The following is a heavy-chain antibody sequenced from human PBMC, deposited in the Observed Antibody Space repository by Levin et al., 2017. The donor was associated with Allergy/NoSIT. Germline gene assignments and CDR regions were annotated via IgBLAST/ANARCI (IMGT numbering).Heavy chain of an antibody. J-gene: IGHJ3*02. Sequence: GESLKISCAASGFTFSRYWMHWVRQAPGKGLVWVARINSDGSRTSNADSVEGRITISRDKAKNTLSLQINSLRAEDTAVYFCTRYSSGDYGDAFDIWCQGTMVSVSS. CDR2: INSDGSRT. D-gene: IGHD3-22*01. CDR1: GFTFSRYW. CDR3: TRYSSGDYGDAFDI. V-gene: IGHV3-74*01.